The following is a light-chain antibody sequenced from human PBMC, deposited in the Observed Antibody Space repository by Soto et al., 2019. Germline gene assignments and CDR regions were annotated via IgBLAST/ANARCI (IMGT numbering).Light chain of an antibody. CDR3: HQYGTLPYA. Sequence: IALTQSPGTLSLSPGERDTLSCRASQRVSSNYVAWYQHKPGQAPRLLIHGASIRATGIPDRISGSGSGKDFSLTISRLEHEDCSVSYCHQYGTLPYAFGHWTNLQIK. V-gene: IGKV3-20*01. J-gene: IGKJ2*01. CDR1: QRVSSNY. CDR2: GAS.